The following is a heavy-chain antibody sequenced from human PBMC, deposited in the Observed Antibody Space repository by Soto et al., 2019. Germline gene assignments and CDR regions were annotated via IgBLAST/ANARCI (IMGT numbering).Heavy chain of an antibody. D-gene: IGHD3-22*01. CDR1: DSSISSGDYY. CDR3: ARDTMIVVASTYYFDY. V-gene: IGHV4-30-4*01. CDR2: IYYSGST. J-gene: IGHJ4*02. Sequence: PSGPLSLTCSVSDSSISSGDYYWSWIRQPPGKGLEWIGYIYYSGSTYYNPSLKSRVTISVDTSKNQFSLKLSSVTAADTAVYYCARDTMIVVASTYYFDYWGQGTLVTVSS.